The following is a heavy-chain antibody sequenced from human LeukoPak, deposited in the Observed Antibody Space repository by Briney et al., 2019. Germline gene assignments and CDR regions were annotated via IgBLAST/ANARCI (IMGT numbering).Heavy chain of an antibody. CDR2: IYYSGST. V-gene: IGHV4-61*01. D-gene: IGHD1-14*01. CDR1: GGSVSSGSYY. J-gene: IGHJ4*02. Sequence: SETLSLTCTVSGGSVSSGSYYWSWIRQPPGKGLEWIGYIYYSGSTNYNPSLKSRVTISVDTSKNQFSLQLNSVTPEDTAVYYCARDPGSFHYFDYWGQGTLVTVSS. CDR3: ARDPGSFHYFDY.